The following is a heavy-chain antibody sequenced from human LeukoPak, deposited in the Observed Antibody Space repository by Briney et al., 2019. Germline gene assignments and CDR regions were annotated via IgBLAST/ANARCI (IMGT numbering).Heavy chain of an antibody. CDR3: AKGKIYYDSSGYYYRHPFDY. J-gene: IGHJ4*02. CDR2: ISCNSGSI. D-gene: IGHD3-22*01. CDR1: GFTFDDYA. V-gene: IGHV3-9*01. Sequence: GGSLRLSCAASGFTFDDYAMRWVRQAPGKGLEWVSGISCNSGSIGYADSVKGRFTISRDNAKNSLYLQMNSLRAEDTALYYCAKGKIYYDSSGYYYRHPFDYWGQGTLVTVSS.